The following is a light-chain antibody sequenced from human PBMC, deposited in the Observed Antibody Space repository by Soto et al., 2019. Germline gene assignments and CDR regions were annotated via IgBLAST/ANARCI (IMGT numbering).Light chain of an antibody. Sequence: QSVLTQPRSVSGSPGQSVTISCTGTSSDVGGYNFVSWYQQHPGKAPKLMIYHVITRPSGVPDRFPGSKSGTSASLAITGLQSEDEADYYCQSYDNSLSDYVLGTGTKVTVL. J-gene: IGLJ1*01. CDR1: SSDVGGYNF. CDR3: QSYDNSLSDYV. CDR2: HVI. V-gene: IGLV2-11*01.